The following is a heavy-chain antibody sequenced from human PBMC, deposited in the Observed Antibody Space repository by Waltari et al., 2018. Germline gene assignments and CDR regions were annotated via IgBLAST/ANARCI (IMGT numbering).Heavy chain of an antibody. Sequence: QVHLLQSGPEVRKPGSSVKVSCQASGGPFNNHVFIWVRQAPGQGLEWMGRIIPILGQTTYSQRFQGRVTMTADKSTKTTYMGLASLRSEDTALYYCASGHSYISNSRHYGPFDLWGQGTLITVSS. J-gene: IGHJ5*02. CDR2: IIPILGQT. D-gene: IGHD3-16*01. CDR1: GGPFNNHV. V-gene: IGHV1-69*02. CDR3: ASGHSYISNSRHYGPFDL.